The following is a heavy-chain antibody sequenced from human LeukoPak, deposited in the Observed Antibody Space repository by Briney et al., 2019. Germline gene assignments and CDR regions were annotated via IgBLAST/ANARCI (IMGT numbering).Heavy chain of an antibody. Sequence: GGSLRLSCAASGFTVSSNYMTWVRQAPGKGLEWVSAISGSGGSTYYADSVKGRFTISRDNSKNTLYLQMNSLRAEDTAVYYCAKDLYDLTGYSSGHDYFDYWGQGTLVTVSS. CDR3: AKDLYDLTGYSSGHDYFDY. CDR2: ISGSGGST. V-gene: IGHV3-23*01. CDR1: GFTVSSNY. J-gene: IGHJ4*02. D-gene: IGHD6-19*01.